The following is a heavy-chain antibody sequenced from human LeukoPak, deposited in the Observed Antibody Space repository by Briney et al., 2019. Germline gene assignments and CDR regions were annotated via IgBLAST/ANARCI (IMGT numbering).Heavy chain of an antibody. CDR2: INTDGSST. CDR3: VRTPGSGYHY. V-gene: IGHV3-74*01. D-gene: IGHD3-22*01. CDR1: GFTFSSYW. J-gene: IGHJ4*02. Sequence: GGSPRLSCVASGFTFSSYWMHWVRQVPGKGLAWVSRINTDGSSTSYADSVKGRFTISRDNAKNTLYLQMNSLRAEDTAVYHCVRTPGSGYHYWGRGTLVTVSS.